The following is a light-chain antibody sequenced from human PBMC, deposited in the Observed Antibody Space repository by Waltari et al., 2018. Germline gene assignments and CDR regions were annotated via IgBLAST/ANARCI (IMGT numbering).Light chain of an antibody. CDR1: QRVGMY. Sequence: EIVLTQSPGTLSLSPGARATLSCRASQRVGMYLAWYQQKPGQAPRLLIYDASTRATGIPDRFSGSGSGTDFSLTISRLESEDFAVYYCQKYVNLPATFGQGTKVEIK. J-gene: IGKJ1*01. V-gene: IGKV3-20*01. CDR3: QKYVNLPAT. CDR2: DAS.